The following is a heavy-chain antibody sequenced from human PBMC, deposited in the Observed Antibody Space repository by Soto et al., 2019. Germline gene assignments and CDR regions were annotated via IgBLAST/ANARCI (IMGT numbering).Heavy chain of an antibody. J-gene: IGHJ4*02. D-gene: IGHD2-21*01. CDR2: IYHSGST. CDR3: ARQRTSVVAQAYFDV. V-gene: IGHV4-38-2*01. Sequence: SETLSLTCAVSGYSISSGYYWGWIRQPPGKGLEWIGSIYHSGSTYYNPSLRSRVSMSIDTSKDQFSLKLKSVTAADTALYFCARQRTSVVAQAYFDVWGPGSLVTVSS. CDR1: GYSISSGYY.